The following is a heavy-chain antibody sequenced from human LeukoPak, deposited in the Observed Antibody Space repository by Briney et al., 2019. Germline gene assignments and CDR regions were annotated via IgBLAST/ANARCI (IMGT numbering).Heavy chain of an antibody. J-gene: IGHJ4*02. D-gene: IGHD5-18*01. CDR3: ANGGVDTASGPQY. CDR1: GFTFSSYG. CDR2: ISGSGGST. V-gene: IGHV3-23*01. Sequence: GGSLGLSCAASGFTFSSYGMSWVRQAPGKGLEWVSAISGSGGSTYYADSVKGRFTISRDNSKNTLYLQMNSLRAEDTAVYYRANGGVDTASGPQYWGQGTLVTVSS.